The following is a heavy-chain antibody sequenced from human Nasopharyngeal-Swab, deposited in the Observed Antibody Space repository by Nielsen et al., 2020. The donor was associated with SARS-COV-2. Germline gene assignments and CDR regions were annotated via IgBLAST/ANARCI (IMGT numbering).Heavy chain of an antibody. J-gene: IGHJ4*02. V-gene: IGHV3-23*01. Sequence: GGSLRLSCAASGFTFSSYAMSWVRQAPGKGLEWVSAISGSGGSTYYADSVKCRFTISRDNSKNTLYLQMNSLRAEDTAVYYCAKVSWEWELLRWYFDYWGQGTLVTVSS. CDR2: ISGSGGST. CDR1: GFTFSSYA. D-gene: IGHD1-26*01. CDR3: AKVSWEWELLRWYFDY.